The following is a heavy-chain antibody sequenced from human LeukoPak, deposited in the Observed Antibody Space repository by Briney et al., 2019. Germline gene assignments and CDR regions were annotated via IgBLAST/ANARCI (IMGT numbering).Heavy chain of an antibody. J-gene: IGHJ4*02. CDR1: GDTFSSYA. V-gene: IGHV1-69*11. CDR2: IIPILDRT. D-gene: IGHD3-22*01. CDR3: ARDGLDYYDSSGYNFDY. Sequence: SVKVSCKASGDTFSSYAINWVRQAPGQGLEWMGRIIPILDRTSYAQKFQGRVTTTTDESTSTAYMELSSLRSEDTAVYYCARDGLDYYDSSGYNFDYWGQGTLVTVSS.